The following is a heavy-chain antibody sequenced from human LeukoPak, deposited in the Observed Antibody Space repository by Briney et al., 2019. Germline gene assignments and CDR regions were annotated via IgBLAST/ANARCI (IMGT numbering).Heavy chain of an antibody. CDR2: IYYSGST. CDR3: ARGGYSSSWYRPYYYGMDV. V-gene: IGHV4-59*08. CDR1: GGSISSYY. D-gene: IGHD6-13*01. Sequence: ASETLSLTCTVSGGSISSYYWSWIRQPPGKGLEWIGYIYYSGSTNYNPSLKSRVTISVDTSKNQFSLKLSSVTAADTAVYYCARGGYSSSWYRPYYYGMDVWGQGTTVTVSS. J-gene: IGHJ6*02.